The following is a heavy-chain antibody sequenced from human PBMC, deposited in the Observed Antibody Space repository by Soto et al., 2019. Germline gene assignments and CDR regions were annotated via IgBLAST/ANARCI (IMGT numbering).Heavy chain of an antibody. CDR2: IRRKANGGTT. Sequence: GGSLRLSCTASGFTFGDYAMSWVRQAPGKGLEWVGFIRRKANGGTTEYAASVKGRFTISRDDSKSIAYLQMNSLKTEDTAVYYCTRGWIAVACTGAFDIWGQGTMVTVSS. CDR1: GFTFGDYA. V-gene: IGHV3-49*04. J-gene: IGHJ3*02. D-gene: IGHD6-19*01. CDR3: TRGWIAVACTGAFDI.